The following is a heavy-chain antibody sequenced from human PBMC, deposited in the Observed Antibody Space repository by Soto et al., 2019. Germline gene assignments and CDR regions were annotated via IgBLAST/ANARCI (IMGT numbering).Heavy chain of an antibody. Sequence: VQLVESGGSEVQPGRSLRLSFAASGFTYTDFALHWVRQAPGKGLEWVAIISCDGSDKYYADSVKGRFAISRDNPKNTLYLEMNSLRPEDTAVYFCARRAWDSYYAIDVWGQGTTVTVFS. CDR3: ARRAWDSYYAIDV. CDR2: ISCDGSDK. V-gene: IGHV3-30*09. J-gene: IGHJ6*02. CDR1: GFTYTDFA. D-gene: IGHD3-22*01.